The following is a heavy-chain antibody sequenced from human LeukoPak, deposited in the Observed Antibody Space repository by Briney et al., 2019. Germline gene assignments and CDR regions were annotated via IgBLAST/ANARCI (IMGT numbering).Heavy chain of an antibody. V-gene: IGHV4-39*01. CDR3: ASHGVVKSAFDI. J-gene: IGHJ3*02. CDR2: IYYSGST. Sequence: SETLSLTCTVSGGSISSSSYYWGWIRQPPGKGLEWIGSIYYSGSTYYNPSLRSRVTISVDTSKYQFSLKLSSVTAADTAVYYCASHGVVKSAFDIWGQGTMVTVSS. CDR1: GGSISSSSYY. D-gene: IGHD2/OR15-2a*01.